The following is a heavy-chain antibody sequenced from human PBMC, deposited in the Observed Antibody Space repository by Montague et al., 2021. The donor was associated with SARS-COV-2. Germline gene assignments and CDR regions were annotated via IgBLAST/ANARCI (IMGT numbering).Heavy chain of an antibody. Sequence: SETLSLTCAVYGGSFTDFYWTWVRQPPGKGLEWIGESNDRGSSNYDPSLKNRVTISVDKAKNQISLKLTSVTAADTATYYCARGQVTVFANFIAFPAAGAIDVWGQGTPVTVS. J-gene: IGHJ4*02. D-gene: IGHD3-16*02. V-gene: IGHV4-34*01. CDR1: GGSFTDFY. CDR3: ARGQVTVFANFIAFPAAGAIDV. CDR2: SNDRGSS.